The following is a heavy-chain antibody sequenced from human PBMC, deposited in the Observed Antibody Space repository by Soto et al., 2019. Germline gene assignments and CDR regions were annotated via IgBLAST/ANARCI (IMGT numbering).Heavy chain of an antibody. CDR2: LSYDGSNK. V-gene: IGHV3-30-3*01. CDR1: GFTFSSYA. J-gene: IGHJ6*02. CDR3: ARVGPNYYDSSGYRTYYYYGMDV. Sequence: PGGSLRLSCAASGFTFSSYAMYWVRQAPGKGLEWVAVLSYDGSNKYYADSVKGRFTISRDNSKNTLYLQMNSLRAEDTAVYYCARVGPNYYDSSGYRTYYYYGMDVWGQGTTVTVSS. D-gene: IGHD3-22*01.